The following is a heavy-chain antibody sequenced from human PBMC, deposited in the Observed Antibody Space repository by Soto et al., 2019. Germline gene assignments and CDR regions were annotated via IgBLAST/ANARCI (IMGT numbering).Heavy chain of an antibody. CDR1: GGSFSGYY. V-gene: IGHV4-34*01. CDR2: INHSGST. Sequence: SETLSLTCAVYGGSFSGYYWSWIRQPPGKGLEWIGEINHSGSTNYNPSLKSRVTISADTSKNQFSLKLSSVTAADTAVYYCARGSRSYYPYYYYGMDVWGQGTTVTVSS. D-gene: IGHD1-26*01. CDR3: ARGSRSYYPYYYYGMDV. J-gene: IGHJ6*02.